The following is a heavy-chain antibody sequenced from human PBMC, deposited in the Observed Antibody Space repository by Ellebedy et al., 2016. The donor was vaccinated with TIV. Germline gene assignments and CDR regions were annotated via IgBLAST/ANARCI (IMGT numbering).Heavy chain of an antibody. V-gene: IGHV3-7*01. CDR3: ARDPTPILWFGVQSGYYYGMDV. J-gene: IGHJ6*02. CDR1: GFTLSSYW. Sequence: PGGSLRLSCAASGFTLSSYWMSWVRQAPGKGLEWVANIKQDGSEKYYVDSVKGRFTISIDYAKNSLYLQMNSLRAEDTAVYYCARDPTPILWFGVQSGYYYGMDVWGQGTTVAVSS. D-gene: IGHD3-10*01. CDR2: IKQDGSEK.